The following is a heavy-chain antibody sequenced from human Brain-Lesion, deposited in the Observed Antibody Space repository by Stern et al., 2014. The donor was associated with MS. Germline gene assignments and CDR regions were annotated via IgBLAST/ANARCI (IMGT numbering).Heavy chain of an antibody. J-gene: IGHJ6*02. CDR3: ARDQRGITIFGVVTDYYYLGMDV. Sequence: QVQLVQSGAEVKKPGASVKVSCKTSGYIFTGYYIHWVRQAPGQGLEWMAWINPNNGGTKYAQKFQGRVTMSRDTSISPAYVELSSLTSDDTAVYYCARDQRGITIFGVVTDYYYLGMDVWGQGTTVTVSS. CDR1: GYIFTGYY. CDR2: INPNNGGT. V-gene: IGHV1-2*02. D-gene: IGHD3-3*01.